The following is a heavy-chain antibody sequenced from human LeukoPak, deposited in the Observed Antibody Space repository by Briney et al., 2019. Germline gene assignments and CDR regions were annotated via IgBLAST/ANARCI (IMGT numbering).Heavy chain of an antibody. CDR1: GGSFSGYY. CDR3: ARQSGSGSEYFQH. D-gene: IGHD6-19*01. J-gene: IGHJ1*01. Sequence: SETLSLTCAVYGGSFSGYYWSWIRQPPGKGLEWIGEINHSGSTNYNPSLKSRVTISVDTSKSQFSLKLSSVTAADTAVYYCARQSGSGSEYFQHWGQGTLVTVSS. CDR2: INHSGST. V-gene: IGHV4-34*01.